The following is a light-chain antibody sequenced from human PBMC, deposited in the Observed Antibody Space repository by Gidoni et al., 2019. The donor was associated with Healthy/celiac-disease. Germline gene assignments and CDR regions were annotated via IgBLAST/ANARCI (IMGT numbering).Light chain of an antibody. Sequence: DIVMTQSPDSLAVSLGERATINCKSSQGVLYSSNNKNYLAWYQQKPGQPPKLLIYWASTRDSVVPDRFSGSGSGTDFTPTISSLQAEYVAVYYCQQYYSTPPTFGQGTKVEIK. CDR3: QQYYSTPPT. CDR1: QGVLYSSNNKNY. CDR2: WAS. V-gene: IGKV4-1*01. J-gene: IGKJ1*01.